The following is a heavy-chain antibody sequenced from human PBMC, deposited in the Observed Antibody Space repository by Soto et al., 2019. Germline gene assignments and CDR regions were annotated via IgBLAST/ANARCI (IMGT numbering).Heavy chain of an antibody. J-gene: IGHJ4*02. D-gene: IGHD5-18*01. CDR3: ARDRPGYSYASYFDY. CDR2: ISYDGSNK. V-gene: IGHV3-30*03. CDR1: GFTFSSYG. Sequence: PGGSLRLSCAASGFTFSSYGMHWVRQAPGKGLEWVAVISYDGSNKYYADSVKGRFTISRDNAKNSLYLQMNSLRAEDTAVYYCARDRPGYSYASYFDYWGQGTLVTVSS.